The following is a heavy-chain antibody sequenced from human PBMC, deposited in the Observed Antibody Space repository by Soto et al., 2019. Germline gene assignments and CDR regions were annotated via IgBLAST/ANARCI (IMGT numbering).Heavy chain of an antibody. CDR1: GGSFSGYY. J-gene: IGHJ5*02. CDR2: INHSGST. Sequence: QVQLQQWGAGLLKPSETLSLTCAVYGGSFSGYYWSWIRQPPGKGLAWIGEINHSGSTNYNPSLKSRVTVSGDTAKNQFSLKLSSGTAADTAVYYCARGRYCSGGGCYRGRDWFDPWGQGTLVTVAS. V-gene: IGHV4-34*01. CDR3: ARGRYCSGGGCYRGRDWFDP. D-gene: IGHD2-15*01.